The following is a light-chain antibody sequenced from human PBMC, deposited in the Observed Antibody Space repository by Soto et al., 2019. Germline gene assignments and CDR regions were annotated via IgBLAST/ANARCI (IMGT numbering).Light chain of an antibody. CDR2: GAS. Sequence: EIVMTQSPATLSVSPGERATLSCRASQSLNRDLAWYQQRPGQSPRLLIFGASIRADGIPARFSGSGSGTEFTLTSDSLQSEDFALYYCQQYLTWPVTFGLGTKVENK. J-gene: IGKJ1*01. V-gene: IGKV3-15*01. CDR1: QSLNRD. CDR3: QQYLTWPVT.